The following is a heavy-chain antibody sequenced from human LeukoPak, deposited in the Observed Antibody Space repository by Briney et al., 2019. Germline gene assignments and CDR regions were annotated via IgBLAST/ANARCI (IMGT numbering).Heavy chain of an antibody. J-gene: IGHJ5*02. CDR3: GKVGGNSSS. Sequence: PSETLSLTCTVSGGSISTSIFYWNWIRQHPGKGLEWIGYIYYTGDTFYNPSLKSRVTISLDTSENQFSLKMNSVTAADTAMYYCGKVGGNSSSWGQGTRVTVSP. V-gene: IGHV4-31*03. CDR2: IYYTGDT. D-gene: IGHD4-23*01. CDR1: GGSISTSIFY.